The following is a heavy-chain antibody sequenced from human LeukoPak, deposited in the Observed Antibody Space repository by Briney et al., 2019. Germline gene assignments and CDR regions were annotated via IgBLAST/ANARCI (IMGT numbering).Heavy chain of an antibody. Sequence: PSETLSLTCTVFGGSISSYHWNWIRQPAGKGLEWIGPIYPSGNTNYNPSLKSRVTMSVDTSKNQISLKLHSVTAADTAVYYCVRGTTFIPDSWGQGSLVTVSS. J-gene: IGHJ4*02. CDR3: VRGTTFIPDS. D-gene: IGHD1-1*01. V-gene: IGHV4-4*07. CDR1: GGSISSYH. CDR2: IYPSGNT.